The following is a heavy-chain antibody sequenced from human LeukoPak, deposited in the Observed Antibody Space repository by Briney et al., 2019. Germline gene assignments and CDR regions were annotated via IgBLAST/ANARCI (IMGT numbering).Heavy chain of an antibody. Sequence: SQTLSLTCAISGDSVSSNSAAWNWIRQSPSGGLEWLGRTSYRSKWYNDYAVSVKSRITINTDTSKNQFSLQLNSVSPEDTAVYFCARGVEPNYYYYMDVWGKGTTVTVSS. CDR2: TSYRSKWYN. CDR1: GDSVSSNSAA. D-gene: IGHD1-1*01. V-gene: IGHV6-1*01. CDR3: ARGVEPNYYYYMDV. J-gene: IGHJ6*03.